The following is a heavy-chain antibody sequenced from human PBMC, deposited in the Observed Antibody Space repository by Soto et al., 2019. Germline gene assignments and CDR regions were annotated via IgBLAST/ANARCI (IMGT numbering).Heavy chain of an antibody. CDR2: INHSGST. J-gene: IGHJ4*02. CDR1: GGSFSGYY. CDR3: ARSDGRY. Sequence: PSETLSLTCAVYGGSFSGYYWSWIRQPPGKGLEWIGEINHSGSTNYNPSLKFRVTISVDTSKNQFSLKLSSVTAADTAVYYCARSDGRYWGQGTLVTVS. V-gene: IGHV4-34*01.